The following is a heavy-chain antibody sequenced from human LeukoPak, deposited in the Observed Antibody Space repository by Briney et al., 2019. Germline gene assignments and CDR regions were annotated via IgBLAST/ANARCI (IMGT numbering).Heavy chain of an antibody. J-gene: IGHJ4*02. CDR2: ICGSGGST. V-gene: IGHV3-23*01. CDR1: GLTFSSYA. D-gene: IGHD2-21*02. CDR3: AKDFVVVPGNVNYFDY. Sequence: GGSLRLSCAASGLTFSSYAMSWVRHAPGEGVEWLSAICGSGGSTYYADSVKGRFTVSRDNSKNTLYVQMKSLRAEDTAVYYCAKDFVVVPGNVNYFDYWGQGTLVTVSS.